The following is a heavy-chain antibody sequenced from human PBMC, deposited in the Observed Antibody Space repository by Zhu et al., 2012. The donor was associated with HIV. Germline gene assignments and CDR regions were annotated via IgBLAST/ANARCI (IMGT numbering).Heavy chain of an antibody. CDR1: GFTFINYG. CDR3: AKDRLTLDAFDI. V-gene: IGHV3-23*01. J-gene: IGHJ3*02. Sequence: EVQLLESGGGFVYPGGSLRLSCVASGFTFINYGMSWVRQAPGKGPEWVSAIGGSGSNTYYIDSVKGRFTISRDNSKNTVFXQMNSLRAEDAAVYYCAKDRLTLDAFDIWGQGTMVTVSS. CDR2: IGGSGSNT.